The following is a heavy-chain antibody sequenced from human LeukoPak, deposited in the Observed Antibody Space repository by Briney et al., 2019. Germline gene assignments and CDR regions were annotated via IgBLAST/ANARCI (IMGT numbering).Heavy chain of an antibody. D-gene: IGHD3-10*01. Sequence: GGSLRLSCEASGFTFSSYAMHWVRQAPRKGLDWVSIISYDGSDEKSADSVKGRFTISRDNAKNMVFLQMNNLRAEDTAVYYCARDQGATLVRGVTPYLDYWGQGTLVSVSS. CDR1: GFTFSSYA. V-gene: IGHV3-30*04. CDR3: ARDQGATLVRGVTPYLDY. CDR2: ISYDGSDE. J-gene: IGHJ4*02.